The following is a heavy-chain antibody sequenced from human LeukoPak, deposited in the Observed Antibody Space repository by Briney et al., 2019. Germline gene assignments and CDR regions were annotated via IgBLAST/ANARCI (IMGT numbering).Heavy chain of an antibody. J-gene: IGHJ6*03. CDR2: IYYSGST. CDR1: GGSISNGSYY. V-gene: IGHV4-39*07. CDR3: ARHTRNYYMDV. D-gene: IGHD6-6*01. Sequence: SETLSLTCTVSGGSISNGSYYWGWIRQPPGKGLEWIGSIYYSGSTYYNPSLKSRVTISVDTSKNQFSLRLSSVTAADTAVYYCARHTRNYYMDVWGKGTTVTVSS.